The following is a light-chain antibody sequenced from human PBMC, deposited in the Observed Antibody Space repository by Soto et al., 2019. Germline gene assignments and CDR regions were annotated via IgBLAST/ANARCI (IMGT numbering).Light chain of an antibody. Sequence: EIVMTQSPATLSVSPGERATLSCRASQSVSSNLAWDQQKPGQAPRLLICGASTRATGIPARFSGSGSGTDFTITISRLQSEDFAVYYCHQYNNWPPWTFGQGTKVEI. CDR1: QSVSSN. CDR3: HQYNNWPPWT. V-gene: IGKV3-15*01. CDR2: GAS. J-gene: IGKJ1*01.